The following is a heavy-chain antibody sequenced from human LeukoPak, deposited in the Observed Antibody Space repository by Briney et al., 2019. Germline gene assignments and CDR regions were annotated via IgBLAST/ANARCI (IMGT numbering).Heavy chain of an antibody. Sequence: ASVKVSCKASGDTFTSYDINWVRQATGQGLEWMGWMNPNSGNTGYAQKFQGRVTMTRNTSISTAYMELSSLRSEDTAVYYCARGPQGAVTRFDYWGQRTLVTVSS. CDR1: GDTFTSYD. D-gene: IGHD4-17*01. J-gene: IGHJ4*02. CDR2: MNPNSGNT. V-gene: IGHV1-8*01. CDR3: ARGPQGAVTRFDY.